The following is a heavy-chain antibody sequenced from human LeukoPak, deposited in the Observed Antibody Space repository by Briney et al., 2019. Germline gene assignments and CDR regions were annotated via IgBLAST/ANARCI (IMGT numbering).Heavy chain of an antibody. CDR2: ISWDGSNK. V-gene: IGHV3-30*18. D-gene: IGHD3-9*01. Sequence: GGSLRLSCAASGFTFSSYGMHWVRQAPGKGLEWVAVISWDGSNKYYADSVKGRFTISRDNSKNTLYLQMNSLRAEDTAVYYCAKGGGFDWLLPDYYYYYYGMDVWGQGTTVTVSS. J-gene: IGHJ6*02. CDR1: GFTFSSYG. CDR3: AKGGGFDWLLPDYYYYYYGMDV.